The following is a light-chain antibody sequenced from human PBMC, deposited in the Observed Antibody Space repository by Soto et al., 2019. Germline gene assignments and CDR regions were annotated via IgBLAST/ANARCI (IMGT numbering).Light chain of an antibody. CDR2: DAS. CDR3: QQYNFWPPLT. V-gene: IGKV3-15*01. Sequence: EIVMTQSPATLSVSPGERATLSCRASQSVNSNLAWYRQKPGQAPRLLISDASTRATGVPARFSGSGSGTEFTPTISSLQSEDSGSCYCQQYNFWPPLTFGGGTKVEIK. CDR1: QSVNSN. J-gene: IGKJ4*01.